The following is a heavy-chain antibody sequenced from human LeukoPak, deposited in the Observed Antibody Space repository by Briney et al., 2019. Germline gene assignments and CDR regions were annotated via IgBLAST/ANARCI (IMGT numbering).Heavy chain of an antibody. Sequence: GGSLRLSCAASGFTFSTLAMSWVRQAPGKGLEWVSAISASDTSTYYADSVKGRFTISRDNSKNTLYLQMNSLRAEDTAVYYCAKARATIYYFDCWGQGTLVTVSS. CDR3: AKARATIYYFDC. CDR1: GFTFSTLA. V-gene: IGHV3-23*01. D-gene: IGHD5-12*01. J-gene: IGHJ4*02. CDR2: ISASDTST.